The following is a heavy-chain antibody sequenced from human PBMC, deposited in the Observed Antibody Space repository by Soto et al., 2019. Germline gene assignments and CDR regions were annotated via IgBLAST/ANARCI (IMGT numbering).Heavy chain of an antibody. CDR3: AKRAVAGTSEWYYGMDV. CDR1: GFTFSSYA. D-gene: IGHD6-19*01. J-gene: IGHJ6*02. Sequence: GGSLRLSCAASGFTFSSYAMSWVRQAPGKGLEWVSAISGSGGSTYYADSVKGRFTIPRDNSKNTLYLQMNSLRAEDTAVYYCAKRAVAGTSEWYYGMDVWGQGTTVTVSS. V-gene: IGHV3-23*01. CDR2: ISGSGGST.